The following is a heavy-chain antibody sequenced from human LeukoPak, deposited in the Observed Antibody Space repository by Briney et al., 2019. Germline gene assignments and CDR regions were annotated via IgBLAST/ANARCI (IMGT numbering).Heavy chain of an antibody. J-gene: IGHJ4*02. Sequence: SETLSLPCAVYGGSFSDYYWSWIRQPPGKGLEWIGEINHSGSTNYNPSLKSRVTISVDTSKNQFSLKLTSVIAADTAVYFCARTRRSTGCYIDYWGQGTLVTVSS. CDR1: GGSFSDYY. V-gene: IGHV4-34*01. CDR2: INHSGST. CDR3: ARTRRSTGCYIDY. D-gene: IGHD6-19*01.